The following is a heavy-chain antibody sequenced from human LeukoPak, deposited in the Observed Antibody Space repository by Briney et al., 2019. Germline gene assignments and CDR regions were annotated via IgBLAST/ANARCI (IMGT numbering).Heavy chain of an antibody. CDR2: IYPGDSDT. Sequence: GESLEISCKGSGYSFTSYWIGWVRQVPGKGLEWMGIIYPGDSDTRYSPSFQGQVTISADKSISTAYLQWSSLKASGTAMYYCARSEYSSSPFDYWGQGTLVTVSS. V-gene: IGHV5-51*01. CDR3: ARSEYSSSPFDY. CDR1: GYSFTSYW. J-gene: IGHJ4*02. D-gene: IGHD6-6*01.